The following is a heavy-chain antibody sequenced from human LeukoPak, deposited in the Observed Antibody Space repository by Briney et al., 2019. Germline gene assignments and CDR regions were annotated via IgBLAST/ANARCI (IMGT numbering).Heavy chain of an antibody. CDR3: ARYTVTTLFFDY. Sequence: PSETLSLTCTVSGGSISSSSCYWGWIRQPPGKGLEWIGSIYYSGSTYYNPSLKSRVTISVDTSKNQFSLKLSSVTAAGTAVYYCARYTVTTLFFDYWGQGTLVTVSS. V-gene: IGHV4-39*01. CDR1: GGSISSSSCY. CDR2: IYYSGST. J-gene: IGHJ4*02. D-gene: IGHD4-17*01.